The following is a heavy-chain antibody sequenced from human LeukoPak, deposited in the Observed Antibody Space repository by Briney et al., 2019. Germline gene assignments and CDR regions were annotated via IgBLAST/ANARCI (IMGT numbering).Heavy chain of an antibody. CDR2: VGGTDGRT. CDR1: GFTFSDYS. J-gene: IGHJ4*02. V-gene: IGHV3-23*01. CDR3: AKDGSYYFDY. Sequence: PGGSLRLSCAASGFTFSDYSMNWVRQAPGKGLEWVSAVGGTDGRTYYAAFVKGRFTIYRDNSKNTLYLQMNSLRAEDTAVYYCAKDGSYYFDYWGQGTLVTVSS.